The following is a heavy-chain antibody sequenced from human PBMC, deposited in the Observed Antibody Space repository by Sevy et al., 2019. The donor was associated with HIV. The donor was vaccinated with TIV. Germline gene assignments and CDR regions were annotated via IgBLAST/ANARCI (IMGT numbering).Heavy chain of an antibody. V-gene: IGHV3-49*04. Sequence: GGSLRLSCTASGFTFGDYCMSWVRQAPGKGLEWVAFLKSDVYGGTVDHASNVRGTFVISRDDSKTIAYLQMNDLKTADTCVYYCTRWKAAQSIFDYWGQGALVTVSS. CDR1: GFTFGDYC. D-gene: IGHD6-13*01. J-gene: IGHJ4*02. CDR3: TRWKAAQSIFDY. CDR2: LKSDVYGGTV.